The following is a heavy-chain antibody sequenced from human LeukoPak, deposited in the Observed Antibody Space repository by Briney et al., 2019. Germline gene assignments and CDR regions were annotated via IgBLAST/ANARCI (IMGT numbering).Heavy chain of an antibody. CDR3: AKDIGYSSGCLAD. CDR1: GFTFDDYA. J-gene: IGHJ4*02. V-gene: IGHV3-9*01. D-gene: IGHD6-19*01. Sequence: GGSLRLSCAASGFTFDDYAMHWVRQAPGKGLEWVSGISWNSGSIGYADSVKGRFTISRDNAKNSLYLQMNSLRAEDTALYYCAKDIGYSSGCLADWGQGTLVTVSS. CDR2: ISWNSGSI.